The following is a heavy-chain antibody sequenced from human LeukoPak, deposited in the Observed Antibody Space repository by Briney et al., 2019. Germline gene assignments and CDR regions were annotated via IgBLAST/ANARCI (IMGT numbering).Heavy chain of an antibody. J-gene: IGHJ4*02. CDR1: GFTFSSYE. V-gene: IGHV3-48*03. CDR3: ARDLAWGAFDY. CDR2: ISSSGSTI. Sequence: GGSLRLSCAASGFTFSSYEMNWVRQAPGKGLEWVSYISSSGSTIYYADSVKGRFTISRDDSKYTLSLQMNSLRVEDTAVYYCARDLAWGAFDYWGQGTLVTVSS. D-gene: IGHD7-27*01.